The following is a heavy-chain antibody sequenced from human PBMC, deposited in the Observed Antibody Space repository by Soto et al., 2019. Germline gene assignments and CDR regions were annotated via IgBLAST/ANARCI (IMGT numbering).Heavy chain of an antibody. Sequence: QEQLVQSGPELKRPGASVKVSCRASGYTFTASNINWVRQAAGQGPEWMGWMNPANGNAAYARNFQCRVTMTRDTTTDTAYMELGGLSSGDTAIYYCARALGIAVTGLDLWGPGTLVTVSS. V-gene: IGHV1-8*02. CDR1: GYTFTASN. CDR2: MNPANGNA. CDR3: ARALGIAVTGLDL. D-gene: IGHD6-19*01. J-gene: IGHJ4*01.